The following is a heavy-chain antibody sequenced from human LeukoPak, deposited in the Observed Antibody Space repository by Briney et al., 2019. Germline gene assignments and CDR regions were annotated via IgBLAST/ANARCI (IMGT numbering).Heavy chain of an antibody. CDR2: ISSSSSYI. J-gene: IGHJ4*02. D-gene: IGHD6-13*01. CDR1: GVTLSSYS. CDR3: ARGSAGTPPRYFDY. Sequence: PGGSLRLSCAASGVTLSSYSMNWVRQAPGKGLEWVSSISSSSSYIYYADSVKGRFTISRDNAKNSLYLQMNSLKAEDTAVYYCARGSAGTPPRYFDYWGQGTLVTVSS. V-gene: IGHV3-21*01.